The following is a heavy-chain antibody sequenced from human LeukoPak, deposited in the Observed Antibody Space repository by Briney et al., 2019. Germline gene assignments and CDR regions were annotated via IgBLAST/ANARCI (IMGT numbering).Heavy chain of an antibody. Sequence: SETLSLTCTVSGGSISSYYWSWIRQSPGKGLECIGCIHYTGSTNYNPSLKSRVTISVETSKNQFSLKLKSVTAADTAVYYCARDFRRGSQLWFTEFWFDPWGQGTLVTVSS. V-gene: IGHV4-59*01. CDR3: ARDFRRGSQLWFTEFWFDP. D-gene: IGHD5-18*01. CDR2: IHYTGST. CDR1: GGSISSYY. J-gene: IGHJ5*02.